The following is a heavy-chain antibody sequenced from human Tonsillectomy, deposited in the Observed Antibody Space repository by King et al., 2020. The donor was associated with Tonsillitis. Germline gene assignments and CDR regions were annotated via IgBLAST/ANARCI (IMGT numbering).Heavy chain of an antibody. CDR1: GYRFPSYW. CDR3: ARHEREVVLVTAGWGWFDP. J-gene: IGHJ5*02. D-gene: IGHD2-21*02. V-gene: IGHV5-51*01. CDR2: IYPGDSDT. Sequence: QLVQSGAEVKKPGESLKISCKGSGYRFPSYWIGWVRQMPGKGLEWMGIIYPGDSDTRYSPSFQGQVTISADTSISTAYLQWSSLKASDTAVYYCARHEREVVLVTAGWGWFDPWGQGTLVTVSS.